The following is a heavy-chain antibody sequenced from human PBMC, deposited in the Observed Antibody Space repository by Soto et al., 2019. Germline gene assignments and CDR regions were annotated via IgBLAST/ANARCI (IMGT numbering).Heavy chain of an antibody. CDR2: RWYDGSKK. CDR3: ARYGSGLRLRYFDL. V-gene: IGHV3-33*01. CDR1: GFIFTSYG. Sequence: QVQLVESGGGVVQPGRSLRLSCAAPGFIFTSYGMHWVRQAPGKGLEWVAMRWYDGSKKYYADSVKGRFTISRDNSKNALFLGVNTLRADDRAVYSCARYGSGLRLRYFDLWGRGTLVTV. D-gene: IGHD3-3*01. J-gene: IGHJ2*01.